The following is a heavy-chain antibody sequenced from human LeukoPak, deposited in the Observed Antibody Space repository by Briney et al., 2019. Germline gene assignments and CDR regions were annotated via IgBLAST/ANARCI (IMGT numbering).Heavy chain of an antibody. J-gene: IGHJ4*02. D-gene: IGHD3-22*01. CDR2: IYPGDSDT. V-gene: IGHV5-51*01. Sequence: ESLKISCKGSGYSFTDYWIGWVPQMPGKGLEWMGIIYPGDSDTRYSPSFQGQVTLSADKSISTAYLQWSSLKASDTAMYYCAKYYYDRSAGPFDYWGPGTLVTVSS. CDR3: AKYYYDRSAGPFDY. CDR1: GYSFTDYW.